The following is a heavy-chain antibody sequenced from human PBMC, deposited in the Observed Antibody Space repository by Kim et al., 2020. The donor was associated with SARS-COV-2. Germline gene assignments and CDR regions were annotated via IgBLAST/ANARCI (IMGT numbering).Heavy chain of an antibody. Sequence: GGSLRLSCAASGFTFSSYNMNWVRQAPGKGLEWVSSISGSTTSIYYADSVRGRFTISRDNAKTSLYLQMYSLRAEDTAVYYCASRGSGWYDPFDFWGQGTLVTVSS. V-gene: IGHV3-21*01. CDR3: ASRGSGWYDPFDF. J-gene: IGHJ4*02. D-gene: IGHD6-19*01. CDR1: GFTFSSYN. CDR2: ISGSTTSI.